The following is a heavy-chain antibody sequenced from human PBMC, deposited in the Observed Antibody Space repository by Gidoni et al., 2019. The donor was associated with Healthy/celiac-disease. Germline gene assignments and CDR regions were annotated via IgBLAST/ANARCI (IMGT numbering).Heavy chain of an antibody. D-gene: IGHD4-17*01. Sequence: QVQLVESGGGVVQPGWSLRRSCAASGFTFSGSGMHWFRQATGKGLEWVAVISYDGSNKYYADSVKGRFTISRDNSKNTLYLQMNSLRAEDTAVYYCAKQRVTTHFDYWGQGTLVTVSS. CDR1: GFTFSGSG. CDR2: ISYDGSNK. V-gene: IGHV3-30*18. CDR3: AKQRVTTHFDY. J-gene: IGHJ4*02.